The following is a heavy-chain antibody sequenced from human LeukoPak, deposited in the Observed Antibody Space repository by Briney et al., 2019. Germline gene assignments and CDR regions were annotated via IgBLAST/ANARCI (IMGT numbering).Heavy chain of an antibody. CDR3: ARARGDGYNARFDY. V-gene: IGHV1-3*01. Sequence: ASVKVSCKASGGTFSSYAISWVRQAPGQGLEWMGWINAGNGNTKYSQKFQGRVTITRDTSASTAYMELSSLRSEDTAVYYCARARGDGYNARFDYWGQGTLVTVSS. CDR1: GGTFSSYA. D-gene: IGHD5-24*01. CDR2: INAGNGNT. J-gene: IGHJ4*02.